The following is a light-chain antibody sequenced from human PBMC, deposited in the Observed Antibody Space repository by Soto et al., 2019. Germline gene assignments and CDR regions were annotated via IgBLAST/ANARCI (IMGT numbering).Light chain of an antibody. V-gene: IGKV1-33*01. Sequence: DIQMTQSPSSLSASVGDRVTITCQASQAISNYLNWYQQKPGKAPKLLIYDASNLETGVPSRFSGSGSGTDFTFTISSLQPEDIATYYCHQYDNRPLTFGGGTKVEIK. CDR1: QAISNY. CDR2: DAS. J-gene: IGKJ4*01. CDR3: HQYDNRPLT.